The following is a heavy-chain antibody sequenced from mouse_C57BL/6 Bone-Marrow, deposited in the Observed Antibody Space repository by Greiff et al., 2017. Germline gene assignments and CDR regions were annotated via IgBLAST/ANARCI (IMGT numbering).Heavy chain of an antibody. Sequence: EVHLVESGAELVRPGASVKLSCTASGFNIKDDYMHWVKQRPEQGLEWIGWIDPENGDTEYASKFQGKATITADTSSNTAYLQLSSLTSEDTAVYYCHYDGYSYYFDYWGQGTTLTVSS. V-gene: IGHV14-4*01. CDR3: HYDGYSYYFDY. CDR1: GFNIKDDY. J-gene: IGHJ2*01. CDR2: IDPENGDT. D-gene: IGHD2-3*01.